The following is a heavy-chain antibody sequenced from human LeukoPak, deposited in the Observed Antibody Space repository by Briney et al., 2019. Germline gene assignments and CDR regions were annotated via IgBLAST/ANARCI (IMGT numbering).Heavy chain of an antibody. CDR3: AIRGSPMVRNY. CDR2: ISSSSSYI. J-gene: IGHJ4*02. Sequence: PGGSLRLSCADSGFTFRNYPMNWVRQAPGKGLDWVSSISSSSSYIYYADSVEGRFTISIDNAKNSLYLQMNSLRAEDTAVYYCAIRGSPMVRNYWGQGTLVTVSS. D-gene: IGHD3-10*01. CDR1: GFTFRNYP. V-gene: IGHV3-21*01.